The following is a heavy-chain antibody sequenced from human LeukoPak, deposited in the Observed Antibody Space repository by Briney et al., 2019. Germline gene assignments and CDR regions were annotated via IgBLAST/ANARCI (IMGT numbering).Heavy chain of an antibody. J-gene: IGHJ4*02. D-gene: IGHD2-15*01. Sequence: GGSLRLSCAASGFTLSNRWMHWVRQVPGKGLVWVSRISGDGGTTNYADSVKGRFTISRDSAKNTLYLQMNSLSGEDTAVYYCARVPGCNSILDYWGQGALVTVSS. CDR2: ISGDGGTT. CDR1: GFTLSNRW. CDR3: ARVPGCNSILDY. V-gene: IGHV3-74*01.